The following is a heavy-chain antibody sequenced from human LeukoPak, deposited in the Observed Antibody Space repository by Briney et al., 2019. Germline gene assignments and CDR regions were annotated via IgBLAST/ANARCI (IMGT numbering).Heavy chain of an antibody. V-gene: IGHV3-53*01. J-gene: IGHJ4*02. CDR1: GFTVSSLF. CDR3: ARGRSTTTIFDY. CDR2: ITGGGGT. D-gene: IGHD5-24*01. Sequence: GGSLRLSCAASGFTVSSLFMSWVRQAPGKGLQFVSLITGGGGTQYADSVGGRFTISRDNSKNTLFLQMNSLRVEDTAVYYCARGRSTTTIFDYWGQGTLVTVSS.